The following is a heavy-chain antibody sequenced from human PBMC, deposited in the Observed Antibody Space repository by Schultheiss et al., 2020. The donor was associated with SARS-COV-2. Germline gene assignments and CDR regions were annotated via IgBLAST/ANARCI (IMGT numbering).Heavy chain of an antibody. CDR3: AKAMIVVADFDY. D-gene: IGHD3-22*01. J-gene: IGHJ4*02. Sequence: GESLKISCAASGFTFSSYAMHWVRQAPGKGLEWVAVISYEGSKNYYADSVKGRFTISRDSSKNTLYLQMNSLRAEDTAVYYCAKAMIVVADFDYWGQGTLVTVSS. V-gene: IGHV3-30*04. CDR2: ISYEGSKN. CDR1: GFTFSSYA.